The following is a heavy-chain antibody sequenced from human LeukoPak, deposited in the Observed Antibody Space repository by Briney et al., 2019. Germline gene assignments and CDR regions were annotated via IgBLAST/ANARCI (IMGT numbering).Heavy chain of an antibody. J-gene: IGHJ5*02. CDR1: GYTFTGYY. Sequence: ASVKVSCKASGYTFTGYYMHWVRQAPGQGLEWMGWINPNSGGTNYAQKSQGGVTMTRDTSISTVYMELRRLRSDDTAVYYCARANSGGFDPWGQGTLVTVSS. D-gene: IGHD3-10*01. CDR2: INPNSGGT. V-gene: IGHV1-2*02. CDR3: ARANSGGFDP.